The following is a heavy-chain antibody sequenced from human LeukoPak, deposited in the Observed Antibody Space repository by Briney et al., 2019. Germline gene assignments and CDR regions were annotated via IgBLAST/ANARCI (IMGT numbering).Heavy chain of an antibody. V-gene: IGHV4-34*01. D-gene: IGHD1-14*01. J-gene: IGHJ3*02. CDR3: ARFTPTGLDAFDI. CDR2: INHSGST. Sequence: SETLSLTCAVYGGSFSGYYWSWIRQPPGKGLEWIGEINHSGSTNYNPSLKSRVTISVDTSKNQFSLRLNSMTAADTAVYYCARFTPTGLDAFDIWGQGTMVAVSS. CDR1: GGSFSGYY.